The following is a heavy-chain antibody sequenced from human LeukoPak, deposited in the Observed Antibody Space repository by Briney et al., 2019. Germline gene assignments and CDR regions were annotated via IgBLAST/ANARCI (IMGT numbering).Heavy chain of an antibody. J-gene: IGHJ4*02. CDR1: GGTFSSYA. D-gene: IGHD2-15*01. V-gene: IGHV1-69*04. CDR2: IIPILGIA. Sequence: GASVKVSCKASGGTFSSYAISWVRQAPGQGLEWMGRIIPILGIANYAQKFQGRVTITADKSTSTAYMELSSLRSEDTAVYYCARDPGYCSGGSCLNAGWGQGTLVTVSS. CDR3: ARDPGYCSGGSCLNAG.